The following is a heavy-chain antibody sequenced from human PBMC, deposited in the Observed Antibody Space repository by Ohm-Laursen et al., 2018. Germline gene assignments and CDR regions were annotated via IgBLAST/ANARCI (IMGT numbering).Heavy chain of an antibody. J-gene: IGHJ4*02. V-gene: IGHV3-30*03. CDR1: GFTFSDYW. CDR2: ISYDGSNK. D-gene: IGHD3-10*01. CDR3: ARNYGTIDY. Sequence: SLRLSCSASGFTFSDYWMSWVRQAPGKGLEWVAVISYDGSNKYYADSVKGRFTISRDNSKNTLYLQMKSLRAEDTAVYYCARNYGTIDYWGQGTLVSVSS.